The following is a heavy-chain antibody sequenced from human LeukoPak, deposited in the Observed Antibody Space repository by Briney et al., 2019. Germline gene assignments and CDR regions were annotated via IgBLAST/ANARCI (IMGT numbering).Heavy chain of an antibody. V-gene: IGHV4-39*01. CDR1: GGSISSRSYY. J-gene: IGHJ6*02. D-gene: IGHD2/OR15-2a*01. CDR2: RST. Sequence: SETLSLTCTVSGGSISSRSYYWGWLRQSPGKGLEWIASRSTYHNPSLKSRVSISVDTSKNQFSLRLSSVTAADTAVYYCARHSCTTSSCTGFYGMDVWGQGTSVTVSS. CDR3: ARHSCTTSSCTGFYGMDV.